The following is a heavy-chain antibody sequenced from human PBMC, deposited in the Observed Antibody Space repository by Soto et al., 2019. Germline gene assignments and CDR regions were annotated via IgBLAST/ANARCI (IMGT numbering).Heavy chain of an antibody. D-gene: IGHD2-15*01. V-gene: IGHV3-30*18. CDR2: ISYDGSNK. CDR3: AKGPGDIVYGMDV. Sequence: GGSLRLSCTASGFNFSSYGMHWVRQAPGKGLEWVAVISYDGSNKYYADSVKGRFTISRDNSKNTLYLQMNSLRAEDTAVYYCAKGPGDIVYGMDVWGQGTTVTVSS. CDR1: GFNFSSYG. J-gene: IGHJ6*02.